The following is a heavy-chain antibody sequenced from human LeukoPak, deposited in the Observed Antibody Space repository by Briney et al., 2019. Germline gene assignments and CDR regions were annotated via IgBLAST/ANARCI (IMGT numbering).Heavy chain of an antibody. V-gene: IGHV3-23*01. Sequence: PGGSLRLSCAASGFTFSSYAMSWVRQAPGKGLEWVAAISGSGGSTYYADSVKGRFTISRDNSKNTLYLKMNSLRAEDTAVYYCAKVVCGGDCYVYYYYGMDVWGQGTTVTVSS. D-gene: IGHD2-21*02. CDR1: GFTFSSYA. CDR2: ISGSGGST. CDR3: AKVVCGGDCYVYYYYGMDV. J-gene: IGHJ6*02.